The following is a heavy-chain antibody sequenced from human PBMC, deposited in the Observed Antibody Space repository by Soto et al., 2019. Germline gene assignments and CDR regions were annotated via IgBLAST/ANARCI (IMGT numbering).Heavy chain of an antibody. V-gene: IGHV3-30-3*01. Sequence: SLKISCAASGFTFSYYAMHWVRQAPGKGLEWVAVISYDGGNKYCADSVKGRFTISRDNSNNTLYLQMDSLRADDTALYYCARSGDFWSGYFNYWGQGTLVTVSS. CDR1: GFTFSYYA. J-gene: IGHJ4*02. CDR3: ARSGDFWSGYFNY. D-gene: IGHD3-3*01. CDR2: ISYDGGNK.